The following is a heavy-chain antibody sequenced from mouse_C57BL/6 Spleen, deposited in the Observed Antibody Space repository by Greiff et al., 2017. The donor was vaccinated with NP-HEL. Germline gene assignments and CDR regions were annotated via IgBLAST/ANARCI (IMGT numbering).Heavy chain of an antibody. Sequence: EVQLVESGGGLVKPGGSLKLSCAASGFTFSSYAMSWVRQTPEKRLEWVATISDGGSYTYYPDNVKGRFTISRDNAKNNLYLQMSHLKSEDTAMYYCAREGGYGNYFDDWGQGTTLTVSS. CDR3: AREGGYGNYFDD. V-gene: IGHV5-4*01. CDR1: GFTFSSYA. J-gene: IGHJ2*01. CDR2: ISDGGSYT. D-gene: IGHD2-10*02.